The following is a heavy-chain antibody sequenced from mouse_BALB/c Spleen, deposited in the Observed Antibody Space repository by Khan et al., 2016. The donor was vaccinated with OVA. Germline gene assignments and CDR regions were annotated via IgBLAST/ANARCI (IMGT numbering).Heavy chain of an antibody. CDR1: GFTFSDYY. CDR2: ISDGGSYP. D-gene: IGHD2-3*01. Sequence: EVELVESGGGLVKPGGSLKLSCAASGFTFSDYYMYWVRQTPEKRLEWVASISDGGSYPYYPDSVKGRFTISRDNAKNNLYLQMSSLKSEDTDMYYGARAGDGGLAYWGQGTLVTVSA. J-gene: IGHJ3*01. CDR3: ARAGDGGLAY. V-gene: IGHV5-4*02.